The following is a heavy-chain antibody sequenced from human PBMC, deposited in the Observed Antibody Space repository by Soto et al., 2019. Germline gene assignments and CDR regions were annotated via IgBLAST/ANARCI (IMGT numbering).Heavy chain of an antibody. D-gene: IGHD2-2*01. Sequence: PGGSLRLSCAASGFTFSSYAMSWVRQAPGKGLEWVSAISGSGGSTYYADSVKGRFTISRDNSKNTLYLQMNSLRAEDTAVYYCAKDPPGYCSSTSCLFFDYWGQGTLVTVSS. CDR1: GFTFSSYA. V-gene: IGHV3-23*01. CDR3: AKDPPGYCSSTSCLFFDY. CDR2: ISGSGGST. J-gene: IGHJ4*02.